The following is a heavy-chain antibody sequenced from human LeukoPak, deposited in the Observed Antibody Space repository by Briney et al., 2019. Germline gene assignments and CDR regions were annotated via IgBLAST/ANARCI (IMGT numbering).Heavy chain of an antibody. CDR3: ARADYYGSGSSGAFDI. D-gene: IGHD3-10*01. CDR2: IYTSGST. Sequence: SETLSLTCTVSGDSISSYYWSWIRQPAGKGLEWLGRIYTSGSTNYNPSLKSRVTMSVDTSKNQFSLKLSSVTAADTAVYYCARADYYGSGSSGAFDIWGQGTMVTVSS. J-gene: IGHJ3*02. V-gene: IGHV4-4*07. CDR1: GDSISSYY.